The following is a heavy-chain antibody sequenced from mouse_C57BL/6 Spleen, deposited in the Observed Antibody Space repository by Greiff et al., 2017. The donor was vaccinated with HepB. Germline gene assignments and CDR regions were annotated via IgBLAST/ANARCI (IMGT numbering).Heavy chain of an antibody. Sequence: EVQLQQSGPELVKPGASVKIPCKASGYTFTDYNMDWVKQSHGKSLEWIGDINPNNGGTFYNQKFKGKATLTVDKSSSTAYMELRSLTSDDTAVFYCARGAYYSNYGFAYWGQGTLVTVSA. CDR2: INPNNGGT. V-gene: IGHV1-18*01. CDR3: ARGAYYSNYGFAY. D-gene: IGHD2-5*01. J-gene: IGHJ3*01. CDR1: GYTFTDYN.